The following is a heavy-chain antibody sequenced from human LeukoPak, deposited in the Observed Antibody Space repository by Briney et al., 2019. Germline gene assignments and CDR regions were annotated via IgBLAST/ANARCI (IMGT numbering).Heavy chain of an antibody. CDR3: ARDWQYSSSWYYFDY. CDR2: ISSSSSYI. Sequence: GGSLRLSCAASGFAFSSYSMNWVRQAPGKGLEWVSSISSSSSYIYYADSVKGLFTISRDNAKNSLYLQMNSLRAEDTAVYYCARDWQYSSSWYYFDYWGQGTLVTVSS. J-gene: IGHJ4*02. D-gene: IGHD6-13*01. V-gene: IGHV3-21*01. CDR1: GFAFSSYS.